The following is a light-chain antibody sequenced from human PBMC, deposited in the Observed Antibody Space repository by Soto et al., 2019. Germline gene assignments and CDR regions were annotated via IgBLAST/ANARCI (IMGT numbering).Light chain of an antibody. Sequence: QAVVTQPPSASGTPGQRVTMSCSGSRPNIGSNTVNWYRQFPGTAPKVLIYSNDQRPSGVPDRFSGSKSDTSASLAISGLQSEDEADYYWAAWDDSLKVVVFGGGTKLTVL. CDR2: SND. J-gene: IGLJ2*01. V-gene: IGLV1-44*01. CDR3: AAWDDSLKVVV. CDR1: RPNIGSNT.